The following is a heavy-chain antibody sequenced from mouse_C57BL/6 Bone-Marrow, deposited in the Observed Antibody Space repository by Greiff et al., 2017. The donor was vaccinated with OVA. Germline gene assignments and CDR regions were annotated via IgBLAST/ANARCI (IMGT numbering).Heavy chain of an antibody. V-gene: IGHV1-52*01. D-gene: IGHD2-14*01. J-gene: IGHJ3*01. CDR1: GYTFTSYW. Sequence: QVQLKQPGAELVRPGSSVKLSCKASGYTFTSYWMHWVKQRPIQGLEWIGNIDPSDSETHYNQKFKDKATLTVDNSSSTAYMQLSILTSEDSSVYYVARVKGARYGNDLAWVAYWGQGTLVTVSA. CDR3: ARVKGARYGNDLAWVAY. CDR2: IDPSDSET.